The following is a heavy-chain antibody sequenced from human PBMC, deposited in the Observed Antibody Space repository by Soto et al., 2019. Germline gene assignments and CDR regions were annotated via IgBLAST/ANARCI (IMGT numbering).Heavy chain of an antibody. D-gene: IGHD3-10*01. V-gene: IGHV3-23*01. CDR1: GFTFRNYA. CDR2: ISGSGGST. CDR3: ARDLPSGLWFGELRGIYYFDY. Sequence: GGSLRLSCDASGFTFRNYAMNWVRQAPGKGLDWVSAISGSGGSTYYADSVKGRFTISRDNSKNTLYLQMNSLRAEDTAVYYCARDLPSGLWFGELRGIYYFDYWGQGTLVTVSS. J-gene: IGHJ4*02.